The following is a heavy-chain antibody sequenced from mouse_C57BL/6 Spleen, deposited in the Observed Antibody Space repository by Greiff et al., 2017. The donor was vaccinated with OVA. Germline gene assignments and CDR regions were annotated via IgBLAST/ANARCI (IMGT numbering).Heavy chain of an antibody. CDR1: GYSFTGYY. V-gene: IGHV1-43*01. J-gene: IGHJ2*01. CDR3: ARFGPFFDY. Sequence: VQLQQSGPELVKPGASVKISCKASGYSFTGYYMHWVKQSSEKSLEWIGEINPSTGGTSYNQKFKGKATLTVDKSSSTAYMQLKSLTSEDSAVYYGARFGPFFDYWGQGTTLTVSS. CDR2: INPSTGGT.